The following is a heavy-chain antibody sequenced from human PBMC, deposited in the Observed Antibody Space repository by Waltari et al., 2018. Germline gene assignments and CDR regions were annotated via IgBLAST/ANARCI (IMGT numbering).Heavy chain of an antibody. CDR2: IKHDGTTK. CDR1: GFTFSRDW. V-gene: IGHV3-7*01. J-gene: IGHJ4*02. Sequence: EIQVVESGGGLVQPGGSLRLSCTASGFTFSRDWMSWVRQAPGKGLEWVANIKHDGTTKFYLDSVKGRFTISRDNAQNTVYLQMNSLRVEDMALYYYARAVDVADYWGQGTLVTVSS. D-gene: IGHD5-12*01. CDR3: ARAVDVADY.